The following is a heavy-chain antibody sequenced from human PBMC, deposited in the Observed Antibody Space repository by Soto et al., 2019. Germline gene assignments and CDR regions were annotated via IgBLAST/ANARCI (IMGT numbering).Heavy chain of an antibody. V-gene: IGHV3-30-3*01. CDR2: ISYDGSNK. CDR1: GFTFSSYA. CDR3: ARGRRLLRYPGDV. Sequence: GGSLRLCCAASGFTFSSYAMHWVRQAPGKGLEWVAVISYDGSNKYYADSVKGRFTISRDNSKNTLYLQMNSLRAEDTAVYYCARGRRLLRYPGDVCGQGPTVTVYS. J-gene: IGHJ6*02. D-gene: IGHD3-9*01.